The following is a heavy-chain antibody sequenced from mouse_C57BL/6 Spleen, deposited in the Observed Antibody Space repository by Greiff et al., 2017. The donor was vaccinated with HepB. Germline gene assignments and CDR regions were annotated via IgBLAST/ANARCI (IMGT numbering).Heavy chain of an antibody. CDR1: GYTFTSYW. J-gene: IGHJ2*01. CDR3: ARSYYSGSSFYFDY. CDR2: IDPSDSET. D-gene: IGHD1-1*01. V-gene: IGHV1-52*01. Sequence: QVQLQQPGAELVRPGSSVKLSCKASGYTFTSYWMHWVKQRPIQGLEWIGNIDPSDSETHYNQKFKDKATLTVDKSSSTAYMQLSSLTSDDSAVYYCARSYYSGSSFYFDYWGQGTTLTVSS.